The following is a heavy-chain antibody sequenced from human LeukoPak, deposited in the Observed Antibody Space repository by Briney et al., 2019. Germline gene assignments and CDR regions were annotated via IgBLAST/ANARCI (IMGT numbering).Heavy chain of an antibody. Sequence: RTSETLSLTCTVSGGSISSGGYSWSWIRQPPGKGLEWIGYIYHSGSTYYNPSLKSRVTISVDRSKNQFSLKLSSVTAADTAVYYCARDLAAAGFFDYWGQGTLVTVSS. J-gene: IGHJ4*02. D-gene: IGHD6-13*01. CDR1: GGSISSGGYS. V-gene: IGHV4-30-2*01. CDR3: ARDLAAAGFFDY. CDR2: IYHSGST.